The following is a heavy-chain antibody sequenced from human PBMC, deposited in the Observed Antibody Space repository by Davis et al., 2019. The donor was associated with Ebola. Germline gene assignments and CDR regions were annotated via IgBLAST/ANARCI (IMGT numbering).Heavy chain of an antibody. CDR1: GFTFSSYA. J-gene: IGHJ4*02. D-gene: IGHD2-15*01. Sequence: GVLKISCAASGFTFSSYAMSWVRQAPGKGLEWVSAISGSGGGTYYVDSVKGRFTISRDNSKNTLHLQMNSLRAEDTAVYYCAKDSSGLGYCSGGRCYSWGEFDCWGQGTMVTVSS. CDR2: ISGSGGGT. V-gene: IGHV3-23*01. CDR3: AKDSSGLGYCSGGRCYSWGEFDC.